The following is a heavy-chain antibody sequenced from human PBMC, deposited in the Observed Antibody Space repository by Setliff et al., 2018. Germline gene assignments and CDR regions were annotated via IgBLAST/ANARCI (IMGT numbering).Heavy chain of an antibody. D-gene: IGHD3-10*01. Sequence: GESLKISCAASGFTFSSYSMNWVRQAPGKGLEWVSAISGSGGSTYYADSVKGRFTISRDNSKNTLYLQMNSLRAEDTAVYYCAKNGFGVVALGVNNWFDPWGQGTLVTVSS. CDR1: GFTFSSYS. CDR3: AKNGFGVVALGVNNWFDP. J-gene: IGHJ5*02. V-gene: IGHV3-23*01. CDR2: ISGSGGST.